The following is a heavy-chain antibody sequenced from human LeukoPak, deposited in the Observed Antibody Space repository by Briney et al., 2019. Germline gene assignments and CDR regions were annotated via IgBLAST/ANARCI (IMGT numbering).Heavy chain of an antibody. V-gene: IGHV3-21*01. CDR1: GFTFSSYS. D-gene: IGHD1-26*01. CDR3: ARKRTRVGAFDY. Sequence: KPGGSLRLSCAASGFTFSSYSMNWVRQAPGKGLEWVSSISSSSSYIYCADSVKGRFTISRDNAKNSLYLQMNSLRAEDTAVYYCARKRTRVGAFDYWGQGTLVTVSS. CDR2: ISSSSSYI. J-gene: IGHJ4*02.